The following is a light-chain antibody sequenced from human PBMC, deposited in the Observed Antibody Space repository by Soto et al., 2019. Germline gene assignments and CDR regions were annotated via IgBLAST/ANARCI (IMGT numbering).Light chain of an antibody. CDR3: QQRSDWHPIT. V-gene: IGKV3-11*01. Sequence: EVVLTQSPVTLSLSPGDRATLSCRASQSVSTYLASYQQQPGQAPTLLINDAANSATGIAARFSSSGSGTDFTITISSLEHEDFAVYYCQQRSDWHPITFGQGTRMEIK. CDR2: DAA. CDR1: QSVSTY. J-gene: IGKJ5*01.